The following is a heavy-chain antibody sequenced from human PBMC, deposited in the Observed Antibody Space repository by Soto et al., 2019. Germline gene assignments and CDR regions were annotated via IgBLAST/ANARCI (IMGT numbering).Heavy chain of an antibody. D-gene: IGHD5-12*01. Sequence: GGSLILSCAASGFTFSIYAMSWVRQSPGKGLEWVSAISGSGGSTYYADSVKGRFTISRDNSKNTLYLQMNSLRAEDTAVYYCAKEYSGYDTRDFDYWGQGTLVTVS. CDR3: AKEYSGYDTRDFDY. CDR1: GFTFSIYA. V-gene: IGHV3-23*01. J-gene: IGHJ4*02. CDR2: ISGSGGST.